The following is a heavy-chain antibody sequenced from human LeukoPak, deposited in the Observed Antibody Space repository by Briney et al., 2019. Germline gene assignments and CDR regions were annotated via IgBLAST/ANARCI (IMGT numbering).Heavy chain of an antibody. J-gene: IGHJ4*02. CDR3: ARGGIAARPFDY. CDR2: INHSGST. V-gene: IGHV4-34*01. D-gene: IGHD6-6*01. Sequence: SETLSLTCAVYGGSFSGYYWSWIRQPPGKGLEWVGEINHSGSTNYNPSLKSRVTISVDTSKNQFSLKLSSVTAADTAVYYCARGGIAARPFDYWGQGTLVTVSS. CDR1: GGSFSGYY.